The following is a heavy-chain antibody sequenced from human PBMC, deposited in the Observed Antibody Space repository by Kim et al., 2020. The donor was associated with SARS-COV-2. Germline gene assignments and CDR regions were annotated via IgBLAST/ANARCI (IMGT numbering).Heavy chain of an antibody. Sequence: SQTLSLTCAISGDSVSSNSAAWNWIRQSPSRGLEWLGRTYYRSKWYNDYAVSVKSRITINPDTSKNQFSLQLNSVTPEDTAVYYCARGGAYCGGDCHWVNYYYGMDVWGQGTTVTVSS. D-gene: IGHD2-21*02. CDR3: ARGGAYCGGDCHWVNYYYGMDV. V-gene: IGHV6-1*01. CDR1: GDSVSSNSAA. CDR2: TYYRSKWYN. J-gene: IGHJ6*02.